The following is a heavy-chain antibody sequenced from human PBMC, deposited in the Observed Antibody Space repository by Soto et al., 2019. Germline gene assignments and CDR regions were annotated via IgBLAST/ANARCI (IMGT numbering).Heavy chain of an antibody. V-gene: IGHV4-39*01. J-gene: IGHJ4*02. D-gene: IGHD6-19*01. CDR2: LSYLGTT. CDR1: NDTIRIGTYY. CDR3: ATGRSDSGGYEEHF. Sequence: SETLSLTCTVSNDTIRIGTYYWAWIRQPPGRGLEWIGSLSYLGTTDYNPSLKSRVTISKDASKNQFSLKLTSMTAADKAVYYCATGRSDSGGYEEHFSGQGSMVTVSS.